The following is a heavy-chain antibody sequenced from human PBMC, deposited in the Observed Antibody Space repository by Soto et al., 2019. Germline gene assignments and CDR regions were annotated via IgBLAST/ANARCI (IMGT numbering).Heavy chain of an antibody. CDR1: GCTFTNYY. D-gene: IGHD5-18*01. J-gene: IGHJ3*02. Sequence: ASVKVSCKASGCTFTNYYIHWVRQAPGQGLEWMGIIIPSGGATTYAQKFQGRATMTRDTSTSTVYMEVNSLRSEDTAVYYCARDRRQGYKSGLDAFDIWGQGTMVTVSS. CDR2: IIPSGGAT. CDR3: ARDRRQGYKSGLDAFDI. V-gene: IGHV1-46*01.